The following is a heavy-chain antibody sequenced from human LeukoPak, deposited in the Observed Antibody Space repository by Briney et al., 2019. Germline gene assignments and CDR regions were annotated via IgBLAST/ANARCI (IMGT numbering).Heavy chain of an antibody. J-gene: IGHJ4*02. CDR2: ISAYNGNT. D-gene: IGHD6-13*01. CDR3: ARDSRIAAADPPFGY. Sequence: ASVKVSCKASGYTFTSYGISWVRQAPGQGLEWMGWISAYNGNTNYAQKLQGRVTMTTDTSTSTAYMELRSLRSDDTAVYYCARDSRIAAADPPFGYWGQGTLVTVSS. CDR1: GYTFTSYG. V-gene: IGHV1-18*01.